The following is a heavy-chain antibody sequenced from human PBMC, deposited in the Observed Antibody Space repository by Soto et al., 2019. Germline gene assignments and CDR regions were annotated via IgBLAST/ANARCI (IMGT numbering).Heavy chain of an antibody. Sequence: GGSLRLSCAPSGFTFSNYAMSWVRQAPGKGLEWVSAISGSGVSTYYADSVKGRFTTSRDNSKNTLYLQMNSLRAEDTAVYYCAREELPYRSRAIGSSYYAMDVWGQAKTVTVXS. CDR1: GFTFSNYA. V-gene: IGHV3-23*01. CDR2: ISGSGVST. CDR3: AREELPYRSRAIGSSYYAMDV. D-gene: IGHD6-19*01. J-gene: IGHJ6*01.